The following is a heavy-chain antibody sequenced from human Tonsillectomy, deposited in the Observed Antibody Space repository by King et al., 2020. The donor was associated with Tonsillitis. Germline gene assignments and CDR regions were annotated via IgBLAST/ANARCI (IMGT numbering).Heavy chain of an antibody. Sequence: VQLVESGGGLVQPGGSLRLSCAASGFRFSYYWMSWVRQAPGKGLEWVADIKQEGSETYYVDSVKGRFTISRDNAKDSVSLQMNSLRVEDTAIYYCVRDDGAEYDAFEMWXXGTMVTVXS. D-gene: IGHD2-2*01. V-gene: IGHV3-7*01. CDR3: VRDDGAEYDAFEM. CDR1: GFRFSYYW. CDR2: IKQEGSET. J-gene: IGHJ3*02.